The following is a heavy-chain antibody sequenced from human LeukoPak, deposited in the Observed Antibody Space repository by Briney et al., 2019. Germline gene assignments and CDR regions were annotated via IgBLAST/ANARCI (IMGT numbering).Heavy chain of an antibody. CDR1: EYTFTGYY. J-gene: IGHJ2*01. CDR2: INPNSGDT. V-gene: IGHV1-2*02. Sequence: ASVKVSCKTSEYTFTGYYMHWVRQAPGQGLEWMGWINPNSGDTNYAQKFQGRVTMTRDTSISTAYMELSRLRSDDTAVYYCARDSPSSPTSHFDLWGRGTLVTVSS. D-gene: IGHD3-10*01. CDR3: ARDSPSSPTSHFDL.